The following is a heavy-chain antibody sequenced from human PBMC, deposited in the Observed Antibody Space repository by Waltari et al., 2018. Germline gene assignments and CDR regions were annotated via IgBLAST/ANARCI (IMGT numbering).Heavy chain of an antibody. D-gene: IGHD6-19*01. CDR3: ERDQGAVDYAFDI. J-gene: IGHJ3*02. CDR1: VYTFTVYY. CDR2: IKPNSGGI. Sequence: QVQLGQSGAEVRNTGASVKVSCEASVYTFTVYYMRWVRQAPGQGLEGMGWIKPNSGGINYGQKFQGWITMNRDTLNSNAHMELSRLRSDDTAVYDCERDQGAVDYAFDIWGQGTMVTVSS. V-gene: IGHV1-2*04.